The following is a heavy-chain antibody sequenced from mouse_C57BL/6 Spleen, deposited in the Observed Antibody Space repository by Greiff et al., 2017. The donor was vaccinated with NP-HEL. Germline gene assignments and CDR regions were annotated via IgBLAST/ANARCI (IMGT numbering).Heavy chain of an antibody. Sequence: EVKLVESGGGLVKPGGSLKLSCAASGFTFSDYGMHWVRQAPEKGLEWVAYISSGSSTIYYADTVKGRFTISRDNAKNTLFLQMTSLRSEDTAMYYCASPTTVVATGYFDVWGTGTTVTVSS. CDR1: GFTFSDYG. D-gene: IGHD1-1*01. V-gene: IGHV5-17*01. CDR3: ASPTTVVATGYFDV. J-gene: IGHJ1*03. CDR2: ISSGSSTI.